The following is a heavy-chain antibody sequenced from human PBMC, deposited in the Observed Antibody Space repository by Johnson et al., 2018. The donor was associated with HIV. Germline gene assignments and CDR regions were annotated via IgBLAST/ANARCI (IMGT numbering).Heavy chain of an antibody. CDR2: ISGSGGST. CDR3: TTGYSGSYLGAFDI. Sequence: VQLVESGGGVVQPGRSLRLSCAASGFTFSSYAMSWVRQAPGKGLEWVSAISGSGGSTYYADSVKGRFTISRDNSKNTLYLQMNSLKTEDTAVYYCTTGYSGSYLGAFDIWGQGTMVTVSS. D-gene: IGHD1-26*01. J-gene: IGHJ3*02. V-gene: IGHV3-23*04. CDR1: GFTFSSYA.